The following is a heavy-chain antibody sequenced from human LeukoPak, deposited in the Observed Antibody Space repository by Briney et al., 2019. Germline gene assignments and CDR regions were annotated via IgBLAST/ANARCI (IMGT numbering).Heavy chain of an antibody. J-gene: IGHJ5*02. CDR3: ARGDFWSAYYNA. CDR1: GFTVSSNY. CDR2: IYSGNTT. V-gene: IGHV3-66*01. Sequence: GGSLRLSRAASGFTVSSNYMSWVRQAPGKGLEWVSVIYSGNTTYHADSVKGRFTISRDNSRNTLHLQMNSLRAEDTAVYYCARGDFWSAYYNAWGQGTLVTVSS. D-gene: IGHD3-3*01.